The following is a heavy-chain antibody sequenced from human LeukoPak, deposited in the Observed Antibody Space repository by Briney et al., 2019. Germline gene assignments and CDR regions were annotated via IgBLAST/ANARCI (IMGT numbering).Heavy chain of an antibody. V-gene: IGHV3-7*01. CDR2: IKQDGSEK. Sequence: GESLKISCAASGFTFSTYWMNWVRQAPGKGLEWVANIKQDGSEKYYVDSVKGRFTISRDNAKNSLYLQINSLRAEDTAVYYCARDGEAAGIYFDYWGQGTLVTVSS. CDR1: GFTFSTYW. J-gene: IGHJ4*02. D-gene: IGHD6-13*01. CDR3: ARDGEAAGIYFDY.